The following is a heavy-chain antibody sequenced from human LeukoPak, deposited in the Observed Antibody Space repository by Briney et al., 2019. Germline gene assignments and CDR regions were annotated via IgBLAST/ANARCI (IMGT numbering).Heavy chain of an antibody. V-gene: IGHV4-61*02. CDR3: ARGGGATRIDY. CDR1: GDSIRSGTYY. D-gene: IGHD5-12*01. CDR2: IYTSGST. J-gene: IGHJ4*02. Sequence: PSETLSLTCFVSGDSIRSGTYYWSWIRQPAGKGLEWIGRIYTSGSTSYNPSLKSRVTISVDTSKNQFSLKLTSVTAADTAVYYCARGGGATRIDYWGQGTLVTVSS.